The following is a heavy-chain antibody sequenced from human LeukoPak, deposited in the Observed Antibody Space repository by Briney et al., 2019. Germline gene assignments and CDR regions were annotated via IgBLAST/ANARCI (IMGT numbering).Heavy chain of an antibody. J-gene: IGHJ4*02. Sequence: GASLKISCKGSGYIFTSFWIGWVRQLPGKGLEWMGIIYPGDSDTRYSPSFQGQVTISADKSISTAYLQWSSLKASDTAMYYCARFEAVASLDYWGQGTLVTVSS. CDR3: ARFEAVASLDY. V-gene: IGHV5-51*01. CDR1: GYIFTSFW. CDR2: IYPGDSDT. D-gene: IGHD6-19*01.